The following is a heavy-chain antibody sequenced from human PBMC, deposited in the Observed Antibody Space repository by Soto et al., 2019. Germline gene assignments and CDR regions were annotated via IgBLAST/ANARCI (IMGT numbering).Heavy chain of an antibody. CDR3: AKDYCTNGVCPWGYYYYYYMDV. CDR1: GFTFSSYG. Sequence: ESGGGVVQPGRSLRLSCAASGFTFSSYGMHWVRQAPGKGLEWVAVISYDGSNKYYADSVKGRFTISRDNSKNTLYLQMNSLRAEDTAVYYCAKDYCTNGVCPWGYYYYYYMDVWGKGTTVTVSS. V-gene: IGHV3-30*18. CDR2: ISYDGSNK. D-gene: IGHD2-8*01. J-gene: IGHJ6*03.